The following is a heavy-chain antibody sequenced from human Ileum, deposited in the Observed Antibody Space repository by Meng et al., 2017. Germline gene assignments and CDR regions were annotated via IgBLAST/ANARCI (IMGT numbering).Heavy chain of an antibody. D-gene: IGHD3-16*02. CDR3: ATAGAYRFDY. CDR2: INADGSII. J-gene: IGHJ4*02. V-gene: IGHV3-74*01. Sequence: EVRLLQSGGGLVQPGGSLKLSWEVSGFTFNSYWIHWVRQAPGQGLVWVSRINADGSIIDYADSVKGRFTISRDNAKHTLYLQMNSLRSEDTAVYYCATAGAYRFDYWGQGTLVTVSS. CDR1: GFTFNSYW.